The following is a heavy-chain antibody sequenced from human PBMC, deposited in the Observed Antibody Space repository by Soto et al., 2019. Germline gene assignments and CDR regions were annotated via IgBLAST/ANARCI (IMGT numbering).Heavy chain of an antibody. V-gene: IGHV4-30-4*01. CDR2: IYYSGST. Sequence: SETLSLTCTVSGCSFSSGDYYWVWIRQAPGKGLEWIGYIYYSGSTYYNPSLKSRVTISVDTSKNQFSLKLSSVTAADTAVYYCAKENGYSSSWSEFDYWGQGTLVNVSS. D-gene: IGHD6-13*01. CDR3: AKENGYSSSWSEFDY. CDR1: GCSFSSGDYY. J-gene: IGHJ4*02.